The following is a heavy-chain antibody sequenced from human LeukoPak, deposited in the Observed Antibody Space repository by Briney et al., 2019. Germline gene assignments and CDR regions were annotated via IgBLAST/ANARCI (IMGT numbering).Heavy chain of an antibody. V-gene: IGHV4-30-2*01. Sequence: TLSLTCAVSGGSISSGGYSWSWIRQPPGKGLEWIGYIYHSGSTYYNPSLKSRVTISVDRSKNQFSLKLSSVTAADTAVYYCARELVVVAAFDYWGQGTLVTVSS. J-gene: IGHJ4*02. CDR1: GGSISSGGYS. D-gene: IGHD2-15*01. CDR3: ARELVVVAAFDY. CDR2: IYHSGST.